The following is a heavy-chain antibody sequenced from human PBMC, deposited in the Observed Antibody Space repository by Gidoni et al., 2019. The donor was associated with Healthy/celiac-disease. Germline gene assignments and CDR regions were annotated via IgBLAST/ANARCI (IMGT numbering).Heavy chain of an antibody. D-gene: IGHD4-17*01. CDR3: ARLRGLYGDYVYYGMDV. J-gene: IGHJ6*02. Sequence: EVQLVESGGGLVQPGGSLRLSCAASGFTFSSYAMSWVRQAPGKGLEWVSAISGSGGSTYYADSVKGRFTISRDNSKNTLYLQMNSLRAEDTAVYYCARLRGLYGDYVYYGMDVWGQGTTVTVSS. V-gene: IGHV3-23*04. CDR1: GFTFSSYA. CDR2: ISGSGGST.